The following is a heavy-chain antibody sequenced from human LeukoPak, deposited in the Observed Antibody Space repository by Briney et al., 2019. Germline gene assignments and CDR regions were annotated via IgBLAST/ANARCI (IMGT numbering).Heavy chain of an antibody. CDR2: INPNSGGT. Sequence: ASVKVSCNASGYTFTGYYMHWVRQAPGQGLEWMGRINPNSGGTNYAQKFQGRVTMTRDTSISTAYMELSRLRSDDTAVYYCARGGDYYDSSGYNKWGQGTLVTVSS. J-gene: IGHJ4*02. V-gene: IGHV1-2*06. D-gene: IGHD3-22*01. CDR1: GYTFTGYY. CDR3: ARGGDYYDSSGYNK.